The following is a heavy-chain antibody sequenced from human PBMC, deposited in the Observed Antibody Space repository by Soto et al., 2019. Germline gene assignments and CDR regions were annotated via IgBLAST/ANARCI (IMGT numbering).Heavy chain of an antibody. J-gene: IGHJ4*02. CDR2: IYYSGST. CDR1: CGSLSRSSYF. Sequence: SETLSLTCTVSCGSLSRSSYFWGWIRQPPGKGLEWIGSIYYSGSTYYNPSLKSGVPVSVDTSKNQFSLKLSSVTAADTAVYYCARQAREGYNSAAYWGQGTLVTVSS. V-gene: IGHV4-39*01. D-gene: IGHD5-12*01. CDR3: ARQAREGYNSAAY.